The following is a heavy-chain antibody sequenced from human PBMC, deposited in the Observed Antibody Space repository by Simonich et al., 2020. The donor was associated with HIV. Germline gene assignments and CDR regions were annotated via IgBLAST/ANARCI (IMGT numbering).Heavy chain of an antibody. CDR3: ARRHPTTVTTPYFDY. CDR2: INHSGST. D-gene: IGHD4-17*01. V-gene: IGHV4-34*01. Sequence: QVQLQQWGAGLLKPSETLSLTCAVYGGSLSGYYWSWIRQPPGKGLEGIGEINHSGSTNYNPSLKSRVTISVDTSKNQFSLKLSSVTAADTAVYYCARRHPTTVTTPYFDYWGQGTLVTVSS. CDR1: GGSLSGYY. J-gene: IGHJ4*02.